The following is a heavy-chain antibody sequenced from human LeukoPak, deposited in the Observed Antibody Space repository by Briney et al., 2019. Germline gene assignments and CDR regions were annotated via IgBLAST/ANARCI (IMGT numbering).Heavy chain of an antibody. V-gene: IGHV5-51*01. Sequence: GESLKISCKGSGYSFTSFWIGWVRQMPGKGREWMGIIYPSDSDTRYSPSFQGQVTISADKSISTAYLQWSSLKASDTAMYYCARPRGGYCSSTSCRPGDAFDIWGQGTMVTASS. J-gene: IGHJ3*02. CDR2: IYPSDSDT. CDR1: GYSFTSFW. D-gene: IGHD2-2*01. CDR3: ARPRGGYCSSTSCRPGDAFDI.